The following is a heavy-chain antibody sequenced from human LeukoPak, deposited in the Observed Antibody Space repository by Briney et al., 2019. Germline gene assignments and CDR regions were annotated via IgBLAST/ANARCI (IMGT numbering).Heavy chain of an antibody. D-gene: IGHD2-2*03. CDR2: VNREGTTT. Sequence: GGSLRLSCAASGFTFNTYWMHWVRQAPGKGLVWVARVNREGTTTAYADSVKGRFIISRDNSKNTLYLQMSNLRAEDTAVYYCARDSDWILFDYWGQGTPVTVSS. CDR1: GFTFNTYW. J-gene: IGHJ4*02. V-gene: IGHV3-74*03. CDR3: ARDSDWILFDY.